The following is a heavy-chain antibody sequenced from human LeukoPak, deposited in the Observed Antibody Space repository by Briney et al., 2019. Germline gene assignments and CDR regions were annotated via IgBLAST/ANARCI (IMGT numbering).Heavy chain of an antibody. D-gene: IGHD2-15*01. CDR1: GYSFTNHD. J-gene: IGHJ4*02. Sequence: ASVKVSCKASGYSFTNHDIHWVRQAPGQGLEWMGWMNPYSGGTNYAQKFQGRVTMTRDTSISTAYMELRRLSSDDTAIYYCARPYCNGGSCHDYFDYWGQGTLVSVSS. V-gene: IGHV1-2*02. CDR3: ARPYCNGGSCHDYFDY. CDR2: MNPYSGGT.